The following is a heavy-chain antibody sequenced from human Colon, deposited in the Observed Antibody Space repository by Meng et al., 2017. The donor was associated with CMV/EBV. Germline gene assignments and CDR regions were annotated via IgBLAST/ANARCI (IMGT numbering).Heavy chain of an antibody. CDR3: VKDLMLGFGSGTQYYFDS. Sequence: GGSLKISCAASGFTFSHYGMHWVRQAPGKGLEWAAFIRYDGSDAWYADFVKGRFTISRDNFKNTLYLQMNSLSAEDTALYYCVKDLMLGFGSGTQYYFDSWGQGTLVTVSS. CDR2: IRYDGSDA. CDR1: GFTFSHYG. D-gene: IGHD3-10*01. V-gene: IGHV3-30*02. J-gene: IGHJ4*02.